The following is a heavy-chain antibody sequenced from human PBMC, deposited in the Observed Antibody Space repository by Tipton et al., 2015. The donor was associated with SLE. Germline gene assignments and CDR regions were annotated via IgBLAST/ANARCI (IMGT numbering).Heavy chain of an antibody. Sequence: LRLSCTVSGYSISSGFYWAWIRQPPGRGLEWIGSIYRSGSTFYNPSLKSRLTISVDTSKNQFSLKLSSVTATDTAVYYCARVYANWNFRSRDAFDIWGQGAMVTVSS. CDR1: GYSISSGFY. CDR2: IYRSGST. CDR3: ARVYANWNFRSRDAFDI. J-gene: IGHJ3*02. V-gene: IGHV4-38-2*02. D-gene: IGHD1-1*01.